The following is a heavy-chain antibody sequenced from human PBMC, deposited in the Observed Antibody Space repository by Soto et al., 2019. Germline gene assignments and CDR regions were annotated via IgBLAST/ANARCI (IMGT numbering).Heavy chain of an antibody. V-gene: IGHV4-39*01. CDR3: ARLRGYYYGMDV. J-gene: IGHJ6*02. CDR2: IYYSGST. D-gene: IGHD3-10*01. CDR1: GPSFSTSSYS. Sequence: TRSPTCTVSGPSFSTSSYSWGWIRQPPGKGLEWIGSIYYSGSTYYTPSLNSRVTISVDTSKNQYSLKLSSVTAADTAVYYCARLRGYYYGMDVWGQGTTVTVSS.